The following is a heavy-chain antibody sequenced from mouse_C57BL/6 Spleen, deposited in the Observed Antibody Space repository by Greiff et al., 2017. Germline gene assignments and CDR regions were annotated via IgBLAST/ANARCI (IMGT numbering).Heavy chain of an antibody. D-gene: IGHD2-10*01. CDR2: ISYDGSN. V-gene: IGHV3-6*01. CDR1: GYSITSGYY. CDR3: ARGAYRGFAY. J-gene: IGHJ3*01. Sequence: EVKLMESGPGLVKPSQSLSLTCSVTGYSITSGYYWNWIRQFPGNKLEWMGYISYDGSNNYNPSLKNRISITRDTSKNQFFLKLNSVTTEDTATYYCARGAYRGFAYWGQGTLVTVSA.